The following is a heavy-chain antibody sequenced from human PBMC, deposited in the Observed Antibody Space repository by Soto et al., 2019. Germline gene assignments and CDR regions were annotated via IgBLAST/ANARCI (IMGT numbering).Heavy chain of an antibody. CDR2: IHHSGST. D-gene: IGHD2-15*01. CDR1: AGSINTYY. J-gene: IGHJ5*01. Sequence: SETLSLTCAVSAGSINTYYWSCGRQPPGKGLEWIGNIHHSGSTNYNPSLNSRVTISIDTSKNKLSLWMNSVTAADTGVYYCPSVVDCRYRICSSWFDSWGQGTLVTVSS. CDR3: PSVVDCRYRICSSWFDS. V-gene: IGHV4-59*01.